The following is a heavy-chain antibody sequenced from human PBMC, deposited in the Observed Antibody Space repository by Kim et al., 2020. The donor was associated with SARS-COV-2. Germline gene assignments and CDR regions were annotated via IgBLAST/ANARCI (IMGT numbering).Heavy chain of an antibody. D-gene: IGHD6-6*01. Sequence: GGSLRLSCSASGFTYNSYWMTWVRQAPGKGLEWVANIKEDGSEQYHADSLKGRFTVSRHNAKNLLYLQMKSLTAEDAAVYYCARRVGARDVFLDYWGQGTLVTVS. CDR3: ARRVGARDVFLDY. J-gene: IGHJ4*02. V-gene: IGHV3-7*01. CDR2: IKEDGSEQ. CDR1: GFTYNSYW.